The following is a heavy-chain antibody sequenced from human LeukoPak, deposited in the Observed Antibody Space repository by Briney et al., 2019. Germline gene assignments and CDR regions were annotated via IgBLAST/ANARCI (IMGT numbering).Heavy chain of an antibody. CDR3: ASVTTMVTPETFDI. J-gene: IGHJ3*02. CDR1: GASIDSYY. Sequence: PSETLSLTCTVSGASIDSYYWRWIRQPPGKGLEWIGYIYYTGATNYNPSLKSRVTISLDMSKNHFSLRLSSVTAVDTAIYYCASVTTMVTPETFDIWGQGTMVTVSS. CDR2: IYYTGAT. V-gene: IGHV4-59*01. D-gene: IGHD4-23*01.